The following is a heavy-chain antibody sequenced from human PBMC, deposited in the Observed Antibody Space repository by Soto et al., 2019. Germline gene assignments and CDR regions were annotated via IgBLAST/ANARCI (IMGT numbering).Heavy chain of an antibody. CDR1: GFTFSSYG. V-gene: IGHV3-30*18. D-gene: IGHD3-3*01. CDR2: ISYDGSNK. Sequence: GGSLRLSCAASGFTFSSYGMHWVRQAPGKGLEWVAVISYDGSNKYYADSVKGRFTISRDNSKNTLYLQMNSLRAEDTAVYYCAKQGVGVYDFWSGLDYFDYWGQGTLVTVS. J-gene: IGHJ4*02. CDR3: AKQGVGVYDFWSGLDYFDY.